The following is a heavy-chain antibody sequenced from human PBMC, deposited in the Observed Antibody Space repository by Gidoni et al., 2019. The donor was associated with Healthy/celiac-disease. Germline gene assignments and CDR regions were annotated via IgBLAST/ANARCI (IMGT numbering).Heavy chain of an antibody. V-gene: IGHV4-34*01. Sequence: QVQLQQWGAGLLKPSETLSLTCAVYGGSFSGYYWSWIRQPPGKGLEWIGEINHSGSTTYNPSLKSRVTISVDTSKNQFSLKLSSVTAADTAVYYCARGGIAVAGPLDYWGQGTLVTVSS. D-gene: IGHD6-19*01. CDR2: INHSGST. CDR3: ARGGIAVAGPLDY. CDR1: GGSFSGYY. J-gene: IGHJ4*02.